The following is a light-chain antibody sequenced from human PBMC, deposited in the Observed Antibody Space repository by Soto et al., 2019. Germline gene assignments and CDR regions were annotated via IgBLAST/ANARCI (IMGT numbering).Light chain of an antibody. CDR3: ISYSSSSTPWV. CDR1: TSDVGGHIY. J-gene: IGLJ3*02. Sequence: QSALTQPASVSGSPGQSITISCTGTTSDVGGHIYVSWYQQYPDKAPKLMVYEVINRPSGVSNRFSGSKSGNTASLTISGLQAEDEADYYCISYSSSSTPWVFGGGTQLTVL. V-gene: IGLV2-14*01. CDR2: EVI.